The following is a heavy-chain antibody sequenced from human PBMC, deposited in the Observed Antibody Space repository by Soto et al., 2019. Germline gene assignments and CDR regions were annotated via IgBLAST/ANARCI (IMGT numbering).Heavy chain of an antibody. V-gene: IGHV3-33*03. Sequence: GGSLRLSCAASGFPFSSYGMHWVRQAPGKGLDWVGVIWYDGSNKDYAEPVKGRFTISRDNSKNMLYLQMNSLRADDTAVYYCASSINWGQGTLVTVSS. J-gene: IGHJ4*02. CDR1: GFPFSSYG. CDR2: IWYDGSNK. CDR3: ASSIN.